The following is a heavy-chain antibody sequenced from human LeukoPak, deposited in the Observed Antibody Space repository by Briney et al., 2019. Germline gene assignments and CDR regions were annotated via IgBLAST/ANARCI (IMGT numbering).Heavy chain of an antibody. V-gene: IGHV4-39*07. CDR1: GGSISSSTHY. CDR2: IYYSGST. J-gene: IGHJ3*02. D-gene: IGHD3-22*01. CDR3: ARDDSSGYYRRNDAFDI. Sequence: SETLSLTCTVSGGSISSSTHYWGWIRQPPGKGLESIGSIYYSGSTYYNPSLKSRVTISADTSKNQFSLKLSSVTAADTAVYYCARDDSSGYYRRNDAFDIWGQRDNGHRLF.